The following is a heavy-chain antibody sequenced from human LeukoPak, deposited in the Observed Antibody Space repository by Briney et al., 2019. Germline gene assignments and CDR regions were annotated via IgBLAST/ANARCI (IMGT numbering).Heavy chain of an antibody. Sequence: ASVKVSCKASGGTFSSYAISWVRQAPGQGLEWMGGIIPIFGTANYAQKFQGRVTITADKSTSTAYMELSSLRSEDTAVYYCARDRAAAGLNNWFDPWDQGTRVTVSS. CDR1: GGTFSSYA. D-gene: IGHD6-13*01. V-gene: IGHV1-69*06. CDR2: IIPIFGTA. CDR3: ARDRAAAGLNNWFDP. J-gene: IGHJ5*02.